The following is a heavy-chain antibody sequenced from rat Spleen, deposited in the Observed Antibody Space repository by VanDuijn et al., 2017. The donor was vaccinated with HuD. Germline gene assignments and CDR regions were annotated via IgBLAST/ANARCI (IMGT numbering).Heavy chain of an antibody. D-gene: IGHD1-12*03. Sequence: QVQLKESGPGLVQPSPTLSLTCTVSGFSLTSYTVHWVRQPTGKGLEWTGGIWGDGSTACNSALKSRLSSSRDTSKSQVFLKMNSLQIEDTGMYFCASQHYYDGYYRDYWGQGVMVTVSS. CDR2: IWGDGST. CDR3: ASQHYYDGYYRDY. V-gene: IGHV2-30*01. J-gene: IGHJ2*01. CDR1: GFSLTSYT.